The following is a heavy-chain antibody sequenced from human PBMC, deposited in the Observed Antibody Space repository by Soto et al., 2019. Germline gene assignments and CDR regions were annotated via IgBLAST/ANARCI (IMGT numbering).Heavy chain of an antibody. CDR2: IIPIFGTA. CDR3: ARDNMITFGGVIVYFDY. D-gene: IGHD3-16*02. V-gene: IGHV1-69*01. Sequence: QVQLVQSGAEVKKPGSSVKVSCKASGGTFSSYAISWVRQAPGQGLEWMGGIIPIFGTANYAQKFQGRVTITADESTSTAYMELSSLGSEDTAVYYCARDNMITFGGVIVYFDYWGQGTLVTVSS. J-gene: IGHJ4*02. CDR1: GGTFSSYA.